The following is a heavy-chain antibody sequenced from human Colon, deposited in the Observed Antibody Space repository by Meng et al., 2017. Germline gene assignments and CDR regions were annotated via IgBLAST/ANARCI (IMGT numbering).Heavy chain of an antibody. J-gene: IGHJ4*01. CDR2: ITGDSTYI. CDR1: GFTFSGFS. CDR3: TRGWMPE. Sequence: QRGEPGGRLGKPGESLCLSCAASGFTFSGFSLSWVRQAPGKGLGWVSSITGDSTYIYYADSVKGRFTVSRDNAKNSLYLQMNSLRADDTAVYYCTRGWMPEWGQGTLVTVSS. D-gene: IGHD2-2*01. V-gene: IGHV3-21*01.